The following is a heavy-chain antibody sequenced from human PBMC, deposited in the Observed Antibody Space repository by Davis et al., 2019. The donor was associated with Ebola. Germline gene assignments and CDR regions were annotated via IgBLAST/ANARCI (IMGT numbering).Heavy chain of an antibody. J-gene: IGHJ2*01. CDR3: VRDPALVVTGGGWFFGL. CDR1: GFTVRSNY. V-gene: IGHV3-53*01. D-gene: IGHD2-21*02. Sequence: GESLKISCAASGFTVRSNYMSWVRQAPGKGLEWISVLYSAGNTYYADSVKGRFTISRDNSKNTLYLQMNSLRAEDTAVYYCVRDPALVVTGGGWFFGLWGRGTLVTVSS. CDR2: LYSAGNT.